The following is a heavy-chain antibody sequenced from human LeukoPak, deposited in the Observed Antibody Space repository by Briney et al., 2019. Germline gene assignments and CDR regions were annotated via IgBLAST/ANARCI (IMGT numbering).Heavy chain of an antibody. CDR2: INWNGGST. Sequence: GGSVRLSCAASGFTFDDYGMSWVRQAPGKGLEWVSGINWNGGSTGYADSVKGRFTISRDNPKNSLYLQMNSLRAEDTALYYCARLSSTYSSDWYVYWGQGTLVTVSS. CDR1: GFTFDDYG. D-gene: IGHD6-19*01. CDR3: ARLSSTYSSDWYVY. J-gene: IGHJ4*02. V-gene: IGHV3-20*04.